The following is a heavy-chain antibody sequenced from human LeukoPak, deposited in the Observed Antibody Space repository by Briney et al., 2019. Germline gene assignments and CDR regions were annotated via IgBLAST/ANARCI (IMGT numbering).Heavy chain of an antibody. J-gene: IGHJ4*02. CDR3: ASDGGPFDN. Sequence: GESLRLSCAASGLTFTTYWMSWVRQAPGKGLEWVANINQDGSERYYVDSVKGRFTISRDNAKKSLYLQMNGLRTDDTAVYYCASDGGPFDNWGQGTLVTVSS. D-gene: IGHD3-3*01. V-gene: IGHV3-7*01. CDR2: INQDGSER. CDR1: GLTFTTYW.